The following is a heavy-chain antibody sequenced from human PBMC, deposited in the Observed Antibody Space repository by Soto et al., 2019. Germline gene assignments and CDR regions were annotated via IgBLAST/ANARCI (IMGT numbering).Heavy chain of an antibody. J-gene: IGHJ6*02. CDR2: IYYSGST. D-gene: IGHD3-3*01. Sequence: SETLSLTCTVSGGSISSYYWSWIRQPPGKGLEWIGYIYYSGSTNYNPSLKSRVTISVDTSKSQFSLKLSSVTAADTAVYYCARAVKGYYDFWSGYSQCYYGMDVWGQGTTVTVSS. V-gene: IGHV4-59*01. CDR1: GGSISSYY. CDR3: ARAVKGYYDFWSGYSQCYYGMDV.